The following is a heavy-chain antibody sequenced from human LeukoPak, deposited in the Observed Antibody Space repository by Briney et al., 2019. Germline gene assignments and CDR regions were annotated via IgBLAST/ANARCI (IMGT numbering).Heavy chain of an antibody. CDR1: IVSIKNYY. D-gene: IGHD6-13*01. Sequence: PSETLSLTCSFSIVSIKNYYWNWIRQSPGKGLQWIGYIYYTGSTDYNFSLKSRVTISLDTSENQFSLRLNSVTAADSAVYFCASSRGPSSSWSFDSWGRGILVTVSS. V-gene: IGHV4-59*01. CDR2: IYYTGST. CDR3: ASSRGPSSSWSFDS. J-gene: IGHJ4*02.